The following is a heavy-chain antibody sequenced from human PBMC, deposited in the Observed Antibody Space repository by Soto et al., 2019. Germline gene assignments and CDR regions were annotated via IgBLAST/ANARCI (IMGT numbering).Heavy chain of an antibody. CDR1: GFSFSDYN. J-gene: IGHJ4*02. Sequence: EVKLVESGGGLVKPGGSLRLSCAASGFSFSDYNINWVRQAPGKGLEWVSSISRSSTYMFYTDSVKGRFTISRDNAKNSLYLPMNSLRVEDTAVYYCARDPFTYPRDYWGQGTLVTVSS. CDR2: ISRSSTYM. V-gene: IGHV3-21*01. CDR3: ARDPFTYPRDY.